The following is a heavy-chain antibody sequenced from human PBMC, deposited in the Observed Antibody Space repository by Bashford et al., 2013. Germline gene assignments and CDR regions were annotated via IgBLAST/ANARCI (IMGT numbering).Heavy chain of an antibody. Sequence: WVRQMPGNGLEWVGIINPGDSDTRYGPSFQGHVTISADKSANTAYLQWSSLKASDTAMYYCARRPKWQPFDFWGLGTLVTVSS. D-gene: IGHD2-8*01. V-gene: IGHV5-51*01. CDR2: INPGDSDT. CDR3: ARRPKWQPFDF. J-gene: IGHJ4*02.